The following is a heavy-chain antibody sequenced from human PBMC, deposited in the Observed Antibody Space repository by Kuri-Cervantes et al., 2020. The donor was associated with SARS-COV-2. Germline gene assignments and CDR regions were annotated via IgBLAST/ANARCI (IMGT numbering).Heavy chain of an antibody. J-gene: IGHJ6*03. CDR1: GFLFSASA. CDR2: VRGKANNYAT. V-gene: IGHV3-73*01. D-gene: IGHD6-19*01. CDR3: ARDIYGDYSGAAVAWYIDV. Sequence: GSLRLSCEVSGFLFSASAIHWVRQGSGKGLEWVGRVRGKANNYATAYAASVKGRFTISRDNAKNSLYLQMNSLRAEDTAVYYCARDIYGDYSGAAVAWYIDVWGKGTTVTVSS.